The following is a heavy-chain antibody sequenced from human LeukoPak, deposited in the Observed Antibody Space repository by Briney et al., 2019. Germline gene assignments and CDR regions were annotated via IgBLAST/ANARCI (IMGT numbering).Heavy chain of an antibody. Sequence: PSETLSLTCTVSGGSISSHYWSWIRQPPGKGLEWIGYIYYSGSTNYNPSLKSRVTISVDTSKNQFSLKLSSVTAADTAVYYCARLLTNYDYVWGSYRFPSTPYYYYGMDVWGQGTTVTVSS. D-gene: IGHD3-16*02. CDR2: IYYSGST. CDR3: ARLLTNYDYVWGSYRFPSTPYYYYGMDV. CDR1: GGSISSHY. J-gene: IGHJ6*02. V-gene: IGHV4-59*11.